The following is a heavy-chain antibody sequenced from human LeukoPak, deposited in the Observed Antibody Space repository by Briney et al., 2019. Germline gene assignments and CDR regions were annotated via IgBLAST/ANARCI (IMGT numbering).Heavy chain of an antibody. V-gene: IGHV4-61*02. Sequence: PSETLSLTCTVSGGSISSGSYYWSWIRQPAGKGLEWIGRIYTSGSTNYNPSLKSRVTISVDTSKNQFSLKLSSVTAADTAVYYCARSQVYYMDVWGKGTTVTVSS. CDR2: IYTSGST. J-gene: IGHJ6*03. CDR1: GGSISSGSYY. CDR3: ARSQVYYMDV.